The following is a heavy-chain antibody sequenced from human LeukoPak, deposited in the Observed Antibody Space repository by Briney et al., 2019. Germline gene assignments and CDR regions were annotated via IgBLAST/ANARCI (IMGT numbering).Heavy chain of an antibody. Sequence: SETLSLTCSVSGGSISSSSYYWGWIRQPPGKGLEWIGRIYTSGSTNYNPSLKSRVTMSVDTSKNQFSLKLSSVTAADTAVYYCARVRCSGGSCRPDAFDIWGQGTMVTVSS. CDR3: ARVRCSGGSCRPDAFDI. CDR2: IYTSGST. V-gene: IGHV4-61*05. D-gene: IGHD2-15*01. J-gene: IGHJ3*02. CDR1: GGSISSSSYY.